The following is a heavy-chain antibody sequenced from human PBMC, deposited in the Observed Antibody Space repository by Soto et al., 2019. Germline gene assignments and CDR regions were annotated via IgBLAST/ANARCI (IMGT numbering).Heavy chain of an antibody. J-gene: IGHJ4*02. CDR1: GFTFSSYA. Sequence: PGGSLRLSCAASGFTFSSYAMSWVRQAPGKGLEWVSAISGSGGSTYYADSVKGRFTISRDNSKNTLYLQMNSLRAEDTAVYYCAKDSPYYDYIWGSYRPLFDYWGQGTLVTVSS. CDR3: AKDSPYYDYIWGSYRPLFDY. V-gene: IGHV3-23*01. CDR2: ISGSGGST. D-gene: IGHD3-16*02.